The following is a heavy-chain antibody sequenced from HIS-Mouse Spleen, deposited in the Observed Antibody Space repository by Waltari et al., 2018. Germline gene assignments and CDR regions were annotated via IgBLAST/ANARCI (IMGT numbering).Heavy chain of an antibody. D-gene: IGHD3-16*02. Sequence: QVQLVQSGAEVKKPGASVKVSCKVSGYTLTELSMHWVRQAPGKGLEWMGGFDPEDGETIYEQKFQGRGTMTEDTSTDTAYMELSSLRSEDTAVYYCATTYYDYVWGSYPLDYWGQGTLVTVSS. V-gene: IGHV1-24*01. J-gene: IGHJ4*02. CDR3: ATTYYDYVWGSYPLDY. CDR1: GYTLTELS. CDR2: FDPEDGET.